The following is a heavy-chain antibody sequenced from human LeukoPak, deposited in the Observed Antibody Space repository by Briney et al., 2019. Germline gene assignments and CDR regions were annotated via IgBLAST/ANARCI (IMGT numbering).Heavy chain of an antibody. CDR1: GGSFSGYY. D-gene: IGHD5-12*01. J-gene: IGHJ4*02. CDR3: ARDERAGLSGYESPYYFEY. Sequence: SETLSLTCAVYGGSFSGYYWSWIRQPPGKGLEWIGEINHGGSTNYNPSLKSRVTISVDTSKNQFSLKLSSVTAADTAVYYCARDERAGLSGYESPYYFEYWGQGTLVTASS. V-gene: IGHV4-34*01. CDR2: INHGGST.